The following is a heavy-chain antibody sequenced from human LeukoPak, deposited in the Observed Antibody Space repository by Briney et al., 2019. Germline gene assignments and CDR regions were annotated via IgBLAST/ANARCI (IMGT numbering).Heavy chain of an antibody. J-gene: IGHJ2*01. D-gene: IGHD4-17*01. CDR3: ARPNDYGDYRYFDL. Sequence: DSVTGRFSISRDNSRNRMYLQMSSLRPEDTAVYYCARPNDYGDYRYFDLWGRGTLVTVFS. V-gene: IGHV3-30*13.